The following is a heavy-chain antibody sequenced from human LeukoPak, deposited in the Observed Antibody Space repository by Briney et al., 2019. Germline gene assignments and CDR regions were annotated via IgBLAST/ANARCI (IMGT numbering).Heavy chain of an antibody. CDR1: GFTFNNYA. CDR3: AKRSSTSSGYLDF. V-gene: IGHV3-23*01. D-gene: IGHD3-22*01. Sequence: GGSLRLSCTASGFTFNNYAMTWVRQAPGKGLEWVSAITGSGAYTNYADSVRGRFTISRDNSKNTINLQMNSLRAEDTAIYYCAKRSSTSSGYLDFWGRGTLVTVSS. CDR2: ITGSGAYT. J-gene: IGHJ4*02.